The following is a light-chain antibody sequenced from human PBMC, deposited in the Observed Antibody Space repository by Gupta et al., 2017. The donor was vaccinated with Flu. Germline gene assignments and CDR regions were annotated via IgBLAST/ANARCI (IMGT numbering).Light chain of an antibody. CDR1: SPNIGNNA. J-gene: IGLJ1*01. Sequence: QSVLTQPPSVSEAPSQRVTISCSGSSPNIGNNAVNWYQQLPGKAPKLLIYYDDLLPSGVSDRFSGSTSGTSASLAISGLQSEDEADYYCAAWDDSLNGHVFGTGTKVTVL. CDR2: YDD. CDR3: AAWDDSLNGHV. V-gene: IGLV1-36*01.